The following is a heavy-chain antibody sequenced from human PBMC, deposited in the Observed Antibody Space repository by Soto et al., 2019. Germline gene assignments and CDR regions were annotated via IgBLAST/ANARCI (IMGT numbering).Heavy chain of an antibody. Sequence: QAQLVESGGGVVQPGRSLRLSCAASGFTFSSYGMHWVRQAPGKGLEWVAVISYDGSNKYYADSVKGRFTISRDNSKNTLYLQMNSLRAEDTAVYYCAKDRGVTTDDYWGQGTLVTVSS. CDR1: GFTFSSYG. J-gene: IGHJ4*02. CDR2: ISYDGSNK. V-gene: IGHV3-30*18. D-gene: IGHD4-17*01. CDR3: AKDRGVTTDDY.